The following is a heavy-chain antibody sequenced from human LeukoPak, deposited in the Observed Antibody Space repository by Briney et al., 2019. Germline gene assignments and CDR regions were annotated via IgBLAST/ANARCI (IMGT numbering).Heavy chain of an antibody. J-gene: IGHJ4*02. CDR2: IIPIFGTA. D-gene: IGHD4-17*01. CDR3: ARALTTVTYYFDY. Sequence: ASVKVSCXASGGTFSSYAISWVRQALGQGLEWMGRIIPIFGTANYAQKFQGRVTITTDESTSTAYMELSSLRSEDTAVYYCARALTTVTYYFDYWGQGTLVTVSS. V-gene: IGHV1-69*05. CDR1: GGTFSSYA.